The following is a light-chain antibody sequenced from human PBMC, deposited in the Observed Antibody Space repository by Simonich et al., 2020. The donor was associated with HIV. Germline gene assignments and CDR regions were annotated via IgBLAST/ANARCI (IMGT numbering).Light chain of an antibody. Sequence: DIVMTQSPLSLPVTPGEPASISCRSSQSLLSSNGYNYLDWYLQKPGQSPQLLIYLGSNRASGVPDRFNGSGSGTDFTLKISRVEAEDVGVYYCMQALQTPTFGPGTKVDIK. CDR1: QSLLSSNGYNY. J-gene: IGKJ3*01. CDR3: MQALQTPT. V-gene: IGKV2-28*01. CDR2: LGS.